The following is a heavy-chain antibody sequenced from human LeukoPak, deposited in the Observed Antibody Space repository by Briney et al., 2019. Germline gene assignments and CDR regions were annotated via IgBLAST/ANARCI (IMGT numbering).Heavy chain of an antibody. J-gene: IGHJ4*02. CDR2: ISGSGGST. D-gene: IGHD6-6*01. Sequence: GGSLRLSCAASGFTFSSYAMSWVRQAPGKGLEWVSAISGSGGSTYYADSVKGRFTISRANSKNTLFLQMNSLRAEDTAVYYCAKEYSSSGFFDYWGQGTLVTVSS. V-gene: IGHV3-23*01. CDR1: GFTFSSYA. CDR3: AKEYSSSGFFDY.